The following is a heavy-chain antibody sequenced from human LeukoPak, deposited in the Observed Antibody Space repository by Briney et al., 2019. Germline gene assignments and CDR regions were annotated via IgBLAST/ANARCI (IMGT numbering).Heavy chain of an antibody. Sequence: SETLSLTCAVYGGSFSGYYWSWIRQPPGKGLEWIGEIDHSGGTNYNPSLKSRVTISVDTSKNQFSLKLSSVTAADTAVYYCARGAPPAPDYWGQGTLVTVSS. CDR1: GGSFSGYY. J-gene: IGHJ4*02. V-gene: IGHV4-34*01. CDR2: IDHSGGT. CDR3: ARGAPPAPDY.